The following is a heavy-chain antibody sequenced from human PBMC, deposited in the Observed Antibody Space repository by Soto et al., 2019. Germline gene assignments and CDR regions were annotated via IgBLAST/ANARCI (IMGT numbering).Heavy chain of an antibody. CDR2: ISHTGTT. D-gene: IGHD2-2*01. V-gene: IGHV4-4*02. CDR1: GDSISGSHW. Sequence: QVQLQESGPGLVKPSETLSLTCAVSGDSISGSHWWSWVRLPPGKGLEWIGEISHTGTTNYNPSLKSRGTRSGDKPKSKFSLKLTSGTGADTDVYYCARVISSRDEYFAYGGQGTVVTVSP. CDR3: ARVISSRDEYFAY. J-gene: IGHJ4*02.